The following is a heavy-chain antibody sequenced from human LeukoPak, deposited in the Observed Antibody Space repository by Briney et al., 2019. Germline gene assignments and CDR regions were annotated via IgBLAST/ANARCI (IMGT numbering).Heavy chain of an antibody. V-gene: IGHV1-18*01. D-gene: IGHD5-12*01. J-gene: IGHJ4*02. Sequence: ASVKVSCKASGYTFTSYGISWVRQAPGRGLEWMGWISAYNGNTNYAQKLQGRVTMTTDTSTSTAYMELRSLRSDDTAVYYCAAEYSDNPLGYWGQGTLVTVSS. CDR3: AAEYSDNPLGY. CDR2: ISAYNGNT. CDR1: GYTFTSYG.